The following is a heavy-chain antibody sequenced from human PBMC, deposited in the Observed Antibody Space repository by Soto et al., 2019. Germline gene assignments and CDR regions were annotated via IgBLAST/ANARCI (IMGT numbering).Heavy chain of an antibody. CDR3: AATTRY. J-gene: IGHJ4*02. D-gene: IGHD1-26*01. V-gene: IGHV4-59*01. CDR2: IYYSGTT. CDR1: GGSISGYY. Sequence: ETLSLTCTVSGGSISGYYWSWIRQPPGKGLEWIGYIYYSGTTSYNPSLNSRVTMSVDTSKNQFSLKVNSVTAADTAVYYCAATTRYWGQGTLVTVSS.